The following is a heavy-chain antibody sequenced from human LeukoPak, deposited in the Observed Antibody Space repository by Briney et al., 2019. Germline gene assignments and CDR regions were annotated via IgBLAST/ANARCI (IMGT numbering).Heavy chain of an antibody. Sequence: GGSLRLSCAASGFTFSSYAMSWVRQAPGKGLEWVSAISGSGGSTYYADSVKGRFTISRDNSKNTLYLQMNSLRAEDTAVYYCARGTYGDSLLFDHWGQGTLVTVSS. CDR3: ARGTYGDSLLFDH. CDR2: ISGSGGST. J-gene: IGHJ4*02. V-gene: IGHV3-23*01. CDR1: GFTFSSYA. D-gene: IGHD4-17*01.